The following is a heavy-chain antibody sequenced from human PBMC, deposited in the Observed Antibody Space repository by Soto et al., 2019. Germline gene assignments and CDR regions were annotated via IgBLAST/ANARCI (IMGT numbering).Heavy chain of an antibody. CDR3: ASEINYGSGSYYNAGNWFDP. Sequence: QVQLQESGPGLVKPSQTLSLTCTVSGGSISSGGYYWSWIRQHPGKGLEWIGYIYYSGSTYYNPSLKSRVTISVDTSKNQFSLKLSSVTAADTAVYYCASEINYGSGSYYNAGNWFDPWGQGTLVTVSS. D-gene: IGHD3-10*01. CDR1: GGSISSGGYY. V-gene: IGHV4-31*03. J-gene: IGHJ5*02. CDR2: IYYSGST.